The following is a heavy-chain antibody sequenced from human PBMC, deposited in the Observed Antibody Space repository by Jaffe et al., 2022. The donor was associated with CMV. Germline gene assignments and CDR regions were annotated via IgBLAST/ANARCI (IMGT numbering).Heavy chain of an antibody. D-gene: IGHD3-22*01. V-gene: IGHV4-39*01. Sequence: QLQLQESGPGLVKPSETLSLTCTVSGGSISSSSYYWGWIRQPPGKGLEWIGSIYYSGSTYYNPSLKSRVTISVDTSKNQFSLKLSSVTAADTAVYYCARQGDYYDSSGGRGGYYYYMDVWGKGTTVTVSS. CDR3: ARQGDYYDSSGGRGGYYYYMDV. J-gene: IGHJ6*03. CDR2: IYYSGST. CDR1: GGSISSSSYY.